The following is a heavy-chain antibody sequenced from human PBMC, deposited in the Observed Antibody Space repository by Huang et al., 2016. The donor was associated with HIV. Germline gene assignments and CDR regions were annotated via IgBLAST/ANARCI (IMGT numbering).Heavy chain of an antibody. J-gene: IGHJ4*02. D-gene: IGHD3-3*01. CDR1: GGSISTHY. CDR3: ARDHHDFWRGYRRMYFFDH. Sequence: QVQLQESGPGLVKPSETLSLTCTVSGGSISTHYWSWIRQPPGKGLEWIGRIDYRGSTNYSPSLKSRVTILLDTSKNQFSLRVNSVTAADTAMYYCARDHHDFWRGYRRMYFFDHWGQGTLVTVSS. V-gene: IGHV4-59*11. CDR2: IDYRGST.